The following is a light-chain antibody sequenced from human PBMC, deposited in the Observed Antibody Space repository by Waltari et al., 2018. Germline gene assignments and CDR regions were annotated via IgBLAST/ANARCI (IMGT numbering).Light chain of an antibody. Sequence: IVLTQSPGTLSMSPGGGVTLSCRASQSLNRALAWYQKKPGQDPRLLIDNVFNRATDIPDRFSGSGSGTEFSLTISRLEPEDFAVYYCQHYVSLPATFGQGTRVEIK. V-gene: IGKV3-20*01. J-gene: IGKJ1*01. CDR3: QHYVSLPAT. CDR1: QSLNRA. CDR2: NVF.